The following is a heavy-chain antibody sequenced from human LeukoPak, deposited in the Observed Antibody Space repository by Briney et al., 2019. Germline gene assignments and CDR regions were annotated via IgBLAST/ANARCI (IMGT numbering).Heavy chain of an antibody. D-gene: IGHD3-10*01. CDR3: ARDPFTMVRGVPNWFDP. Sequence: PGGSLRLSCAASGFTFSDYHMSWIRQAPGKGLEWVSYISSSGSTIYYADSVKGRSTISRDNAKNSLYLQMNSLRADDTAVYYCARDPFTMVRGVPNWFDPWGQGTLVTVSS. CDR1: GFTFSDYH. CDR2: ISSSGSTI. J-gene: IGHJ5*02. V-gene: IGHV3-11*01.